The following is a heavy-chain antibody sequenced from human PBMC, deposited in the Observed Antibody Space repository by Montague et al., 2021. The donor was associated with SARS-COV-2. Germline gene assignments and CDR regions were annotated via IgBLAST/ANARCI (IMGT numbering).Heavy chain of an antibody. CDR1: GGSISSYY. V-gene: IGHV4-59*01. D-gene: IGHD2-15*01. Sequence: SETLSLTCTVSGGSISSYYWSWIQQPPGKGLEWIGYISYSGSTNXNPSLKSRVTMSVDTSKNHFSLRLNSVTAADTAVYYCARGGCSGGSCYYNWFDPWGQGTLVTVPP. J-gene: IGHJ5*02. CDR2: ISYSGST. CDR3: ARGGCSGGSCYYNWFDP.